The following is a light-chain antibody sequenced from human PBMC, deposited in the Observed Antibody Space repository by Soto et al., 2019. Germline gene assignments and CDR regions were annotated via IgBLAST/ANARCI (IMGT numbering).Light chain of an antibody. J-gene: IGLJ1*01. Sequence: QSVLTQPPSVSGAPGQRVTISCTGGSSNIGAGYDVHWYQQFPGTAPKLLIYGNSNRPSGVPDRFSGSKSGASASLAITGLQAEDEADYYCQSYDSSLSGYVFGTGTKVTVL. CDR2: GNS. CDR3: QSYDSSLSGYV. CDR1: SSNIGAGYD. V-gene: IGLV1-40*01.